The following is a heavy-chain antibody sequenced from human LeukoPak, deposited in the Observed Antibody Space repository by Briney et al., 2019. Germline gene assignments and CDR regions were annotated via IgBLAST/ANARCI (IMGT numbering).Heavy chain of an antibody. CDR2: ISNDGSNK. Sequence: GRSLRLSCAASGFTFSSYDMHWVRQAPGKGLEWVAVISNDGSNKYYADSVKGRFAISRDNSKNTVYLQMNSLRVEDTAVYYCARANTPFADYWGQGTLVTVSS. V-gene: IGHV3-30*09. D-gene: IGHD3-10*01. CDR1: GFTFSSYD. CDR3: ARANTPFADY. J-gene: IGHJ4*02.